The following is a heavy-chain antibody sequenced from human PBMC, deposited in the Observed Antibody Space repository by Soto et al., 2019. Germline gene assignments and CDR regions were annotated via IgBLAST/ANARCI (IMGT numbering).Heavy chain of an antibody. CDR1: GGSVSSGSYY. Sequence: XGTLSLTCTVSGGSVSSGSYYWRWIRQPPGEGLEWIGYIYYSGSTNYNPSLKSRVTISVDTSKNQFSLKLSSVTAADTAVYYCARDQVYGGNSEDYYYGMDVWGQGTTVTVSS. J-gene: IGHJ6*02. CDR2: IYYSGST. CDR3: ARDQVYGGNSEDYYYGMDV. V-gene: IGHV4-61*01. D-gene: IGHD4-17*01.